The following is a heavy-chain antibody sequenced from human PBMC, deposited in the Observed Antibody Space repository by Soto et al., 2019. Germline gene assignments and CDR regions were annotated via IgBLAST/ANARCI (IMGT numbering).Heavy chain of an antibody. CDR2: ISSSSSYI. CDR1: GFTFSSYS. Sequence: GGSLRLSCAASGFTFSSYSMNWVRQAPGKGLEWVSSISSSSSYIYYADSVKGRFTISRDNAKNSLYLQMNSLRAEDTAVYYCARDKRGAIVATIADYYYYGMDVWGQGTTVTVSS. D-gene: IGHD5-12*01. J-gene: IGHJ6*02. V-gene: IGHV3-21*01. CDR3: ARDKRGAIVATIADYYYYGMDV.